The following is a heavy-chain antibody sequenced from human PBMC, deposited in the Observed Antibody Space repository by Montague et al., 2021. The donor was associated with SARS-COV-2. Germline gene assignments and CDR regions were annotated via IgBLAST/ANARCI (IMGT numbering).Heavy chain of an antibody. CDR2: LYTRGTT. CDR1: GASISSGSYY. D-gene: IGHD4-17*01. Sequence: TLSLTCTVSGASISSGSYYWSWVRQPAGKGLQWIGRLYTRGTTNYNSALEGRVTISVDTSKNQFYLKLRSVTAADTAVYYCVRWGDYGDGDFWGQGTLVTVSS. CDR3: VRWGDYGDGDF. J-gene: IGHJ4*02. V-gene: IGHV4-61*02.